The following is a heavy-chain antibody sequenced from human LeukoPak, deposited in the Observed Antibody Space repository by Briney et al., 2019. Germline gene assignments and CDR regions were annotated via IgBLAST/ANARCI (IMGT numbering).Heavy chain of an antibody. Sequence: GGSLRLSCAASGFTFSSYAMSWVRQAPGKGLEWVSAISGSGGSTYYADSVKGRFTISRDNSKNTLYLQMNSLRAEDTAVYYRANFGSGWYYFDYWGQGTLVTVSS. J-gene: IGHJ4*02. V-gene: IGHV3-23*01. CDR2: ISGSGGST. CDR3: ANFGSGWYYFDY. CDR1: GFTFSSYA. D-gene: IGHD6-19*01.